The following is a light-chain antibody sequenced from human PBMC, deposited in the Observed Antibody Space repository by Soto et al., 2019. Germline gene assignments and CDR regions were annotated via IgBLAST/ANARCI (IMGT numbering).Light chain of an antibody. CDR2: EAS. CDR3: QQYNSYSEP. J-gene: IGKJ1*01. Sequence: DIQMTQSPSTLSASVGDRVTITCRASQSISTWLAWYQQKSGKAPKLLIYEASTLGSGVPSRFSGSGSGTEFTLTTSSLQPDDAATYYCQQYNSYSEPFGQGTKVDIX. CDR1: QSISTW. V-gene: IGKV1-5*03.